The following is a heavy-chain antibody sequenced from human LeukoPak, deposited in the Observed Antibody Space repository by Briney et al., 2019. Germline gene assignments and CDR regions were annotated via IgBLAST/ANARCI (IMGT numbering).Heavy chain of an antibody. D-gene: IGHD5-18*01. V-gene: IGHV4-59*01. CDR3: ARAGGGNTAMDLDY. J-gene: IGHJ4*02. Sequence: SETLSLTCTVSGLSISTYYWSWIRQSPGKGLEWIGYIFYSGRTSYNPSLKSRVTISIDTSTNQFSLILKSVTAGDTGVYYCARAGGGNTAMDLDYWGQGTLVTVSS. CDR1: GLSISTYY. CDR2: IFYSGRT.